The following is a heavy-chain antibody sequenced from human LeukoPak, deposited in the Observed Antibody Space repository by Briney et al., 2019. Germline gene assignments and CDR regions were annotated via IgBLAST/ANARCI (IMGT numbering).Heavy chain of an antibody. CDR2: IYFSGRT. CDR1: GGSISSSSYY. CDR3: ARDNPYGSGTDY. D-gene: IGHD3-10*01. J-gene: IGHJ4*02. V-gene: IGHV4-39*07. Sequence: SSETLSLTCNVSGGSISSSSYYWGWIRQPPGKGLEWIGSIYFSGRTYYNMSLKSRVTISIDTSKNQFYLKVNSVTAADTAVYYCARDNPYGSGTDYWGQGTLVTVSS.